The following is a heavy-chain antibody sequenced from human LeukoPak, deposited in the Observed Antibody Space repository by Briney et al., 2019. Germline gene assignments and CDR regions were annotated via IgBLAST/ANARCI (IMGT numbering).Heavy chain of an antibody. CDR3: ARGRWFDP. Sequence: SETLSLTCAVYGGSFSGYYWSWIRQPPGKGLEWIGEINHSGSTNYNPSLKSRATISVDTSMNQFSLKLTSVTAADTAVYYCARGRWFDPWGQGILVTVSS. J-gene: IGHJ5*02. CDR2: INHSGST. CDR1: GGSFSGYY. V-gene: IGHV4-34*01.